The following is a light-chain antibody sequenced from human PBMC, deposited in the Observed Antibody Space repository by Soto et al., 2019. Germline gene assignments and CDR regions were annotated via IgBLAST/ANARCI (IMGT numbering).Light chain of an antibody. CDR2: EVS. V-gene: IGLV2-14*01. Sequence: QSVLTQPASVSGSPGQSITISCTGTSSDVGGYNYVSWYQQHPGKAPKLMIYEVSNRPSGVSNRFSGSKSGNTASLTISGLQAGDEAYYYGSSYTSSSTPVVFGGGTKLTVL. CDR1: SSDVGGYNY. J-gene: IGLJ2*01. CDR3: SSYTSSSTPVV.